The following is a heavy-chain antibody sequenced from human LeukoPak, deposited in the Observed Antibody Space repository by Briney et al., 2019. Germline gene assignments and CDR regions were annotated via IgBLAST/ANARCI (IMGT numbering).Heavy chain of an antibody. CDR3: ARDPLLDRHPDFWCPPEDPFDP. V-gene: IGHV3-48*04. Sequence: GGSLRLSCAASGFTFSSYSMNWVRQAPGKGLEWVSYISSSSSTIYYADSVKGRFTISRDNAKNPLYLQMNSLRAEDTAVYYCARDPLLDRHPDFWCPPEDPFDPWGQGTLVTVSS. D-gene: IGHD3-3*01. CDR1: GFTFSSYS. J-gene: IGHJ5*02. CDR2: ISSSSSTI.